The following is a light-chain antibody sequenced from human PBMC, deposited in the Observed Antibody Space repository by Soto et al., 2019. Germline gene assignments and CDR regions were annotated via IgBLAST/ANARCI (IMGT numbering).Light chain of an antibody. CDR1: IYNF. V-gene: IGLV2-23*02. CDR3: CSYAGSRTFVV. CDR2: EDN. J-gene: IGLJ2*01. Sequence: QSALTQPASVSGSPGQSITISCTGSIYNFVSWYQQHPGKAPKLMIYEDNKRPSGISDRFSGSKSGNTASLTISGLQAEDEADYYCCSYAGSRTFVVFGGGTKVTVL.